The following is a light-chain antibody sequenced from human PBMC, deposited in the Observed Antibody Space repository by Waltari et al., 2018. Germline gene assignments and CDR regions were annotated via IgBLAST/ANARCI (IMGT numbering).Light chain of an antibody. V-gene: IGKV1-8*01. J-gene: IGKJ2*01. CDR2: AAS. Sequence: AIRMTQSPSSLSASTGDSVTITCRASQGISSYLAWYQQKPGKAPKLLIYAASTLQSGVPSRFSGSGSGTDFTLTISCLQSEDFATYYCQQYYSYPHTFGQGTKLEI. CDR1: QGISSY. CDR3: QQYYSYPHT.